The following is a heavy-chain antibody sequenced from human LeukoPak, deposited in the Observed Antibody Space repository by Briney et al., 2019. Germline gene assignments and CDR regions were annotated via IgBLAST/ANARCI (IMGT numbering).Heavy chain of an antibody. Sequence: SETLSLTCTVSGGSISSYYWSWIRQPPGKGLEWIGYIYYSGSTNYNPSLKSRVTISVKTSKNQFSLKLSSVTAADTAVYYCARDGWNLFQNWFDPWGQGTLVTVSS. J-gene: IGHJ5*02. CDR1: GGSISSYY. V-gene: IGHV4-59*01. CDR3: ARDGWNLFQNWFDP. CDR2: IYYSGST. D-gene: IGHD1-1*01.